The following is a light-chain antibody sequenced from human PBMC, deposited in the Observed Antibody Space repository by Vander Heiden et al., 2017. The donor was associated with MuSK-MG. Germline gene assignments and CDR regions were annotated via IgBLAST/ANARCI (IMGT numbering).Light chain of an antibody. J-gene: IGKJ4*01. CDR2: ALG. CDR1: QSVSTY. CDR3: QQTDNPPFS. Sequence: DNQMTQSPSSLSASVGDRVTITCRTSQSVSTYLNWYQHRPGRAPKVLILALGNLHSGVPSRFSGSGSGTDFTLTITSLQPEDSATYYCQQTDNPPFSFGGGTEVEIK. V-gene: IGKV1-39*01.